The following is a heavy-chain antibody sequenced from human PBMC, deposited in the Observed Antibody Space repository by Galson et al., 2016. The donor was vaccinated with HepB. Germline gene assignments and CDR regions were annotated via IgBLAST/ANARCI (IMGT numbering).Heavy chain of an antibody. V-gene: IGHV3-74*01. Sequence: SLRLSCAASGFTFSSYWMHWVRQAPGKGLVWVSRINSDGNTTNYADSVTGRFPISRDNAKNTLYLQMNSLRAEDTAVYYCAREGYYYDNSFFRRENAFDIWGQGTMVTVSS. CDR1: GFTFSSYW. CDR3: AREGYYYDNSFFRRENAFDI. J-gene: IGHJ3*02. CDR2: INSDGNTT. D-gene: IGHD3-22*01.